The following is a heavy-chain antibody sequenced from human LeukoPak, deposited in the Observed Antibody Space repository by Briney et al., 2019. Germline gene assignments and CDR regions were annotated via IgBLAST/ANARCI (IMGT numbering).Heavy chain of an antibody. CDR2: INPNSGGT. CDR1: GYTFTGYY. V-gene: IGHV1-2*06. D-gene: IGHD3-22*01. CDR3: ARGAYYYDSSGYPPTS. J-gene: IGHJ4*02. Sequence: ASVKVSCKASGYTFTGYYMHWVRQAPGQGLEWMGRINPNSGGTNYAQKFQGRVTMTRDTSISTAYMELSRLRSDDTAVYYCARGAYYYDSSGYPPTSWGQGTLATVSS.